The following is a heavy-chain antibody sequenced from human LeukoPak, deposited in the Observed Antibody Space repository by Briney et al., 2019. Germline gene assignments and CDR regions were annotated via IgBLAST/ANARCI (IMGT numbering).Heavy chain of an antibody. CDR2: INPSGGST. V-gene: IGHV1-46*01. Sequence: GASVKVSCKASGYTFTSYYMHWVRRAAGQGLEWMGMINPSGGSTSYAQKFQGRVTMTRDTSTSTVYMELSSLRSEDTAVYYCARDRSRDDFWSGYYFAAFDIWGQGTMVTVSS. CDR1: GYTFTSYY. CDR3: ARDRSRDDFWSGYYFAAFDI. J-gene: IGHJ3*02. D-gene: IGHD3-3*01.